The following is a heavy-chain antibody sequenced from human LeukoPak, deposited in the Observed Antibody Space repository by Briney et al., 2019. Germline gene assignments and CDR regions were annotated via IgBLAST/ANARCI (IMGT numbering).Heavy chain of an antibody. D-gene: IGHD4-11*01. J-gene: IGHJ5*02. CDR2: IYYSGST. CDR1: GGSISSSSYY. Sequence: SETLSLTCTVSGGSISSSSYYWGWLRQPPGKGLEWIGSIYYSGSTYYNPSLKSRVTISVDTSKNQFSLKLSSVTAADTAVYYCARPKTPTGDEGWFDPWGQGTLVTVSS. CDR3: ARPKTPTGDEGWFDP. V-gene: IGHV4-39*01.